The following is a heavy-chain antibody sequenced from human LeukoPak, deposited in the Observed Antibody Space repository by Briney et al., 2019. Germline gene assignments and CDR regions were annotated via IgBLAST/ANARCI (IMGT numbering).Heavy chain of an antibody. V-gene: IGHV1-18*01. J-gene: IGHJ3*02. D-gene: IGHD1-26*01. CDR3: ASTTRAIDDAFDI. CDR2: ISAYNGNT. CDR1: GYTFTTYG. Sequence: ASVKVSCKASGYTFTTYGISWVRQAPGQGLEWMGWISAYNGNTNYAQKLQGRLTMTTDRSTNTAYMELRSLRSDDTAVYYCASTTRAIDDAFDIWGQGTMVTVSS.